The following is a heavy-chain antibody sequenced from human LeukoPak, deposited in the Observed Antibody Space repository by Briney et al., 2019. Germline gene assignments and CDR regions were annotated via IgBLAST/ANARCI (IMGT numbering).Heavy chain of an antibody. J-gene: IGHJ4*02. V-gene: IGHV3-48*01. CDR1: GFTFSSHS. Sequence: GGSLRLSCAASGFTFSSHSMNWVRQAPGKGLEWVSYISSSSSTIYYADSVKGRFTISRDNAKNSLYLQMNSLRAEDTAVYYCARDMSGSYGTFDYWGQGTLVTVSS. CDR2: ISSSSSTI. D-gene: IGHD1-26*01. CDR3: ARDMSGSYGTFDY.